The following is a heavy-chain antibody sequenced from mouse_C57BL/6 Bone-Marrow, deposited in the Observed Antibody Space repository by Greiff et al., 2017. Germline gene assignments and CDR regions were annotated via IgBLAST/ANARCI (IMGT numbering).Heavy chain of an antibody. J-gene: IGHJ3*01. V-gene: IGHV1-82*01. CDR2: IYPGDGDT. CDR1: GYAFSSSW. Sequence: VKLVESGPELVKPGASVKISCKASGYAFSSSWMNWVKQRPGKGLEWIGRIYPGDGDTNYNGKFKGKATLTADKSSSTAYMQLSSLTSEDSAVYFCARDRIRSGRFAYWGQGTLVTVSA. CDR3: ARDRIRSGRFAY. D-gene: IGHD1-1*01.